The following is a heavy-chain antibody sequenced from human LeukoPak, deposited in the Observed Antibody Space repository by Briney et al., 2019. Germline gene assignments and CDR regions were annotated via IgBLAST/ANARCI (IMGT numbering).Heavy chain of an antibody. CDR1: GFTFSSYA. CDR3: AKVRWTSGGYIDS. V-gene: IGHV3-23*01. CDR2: MSGSGYNT. J-gene: IGHJ4*02. Sequence: PGGSLRLSCAASGFTFSSYAMSWVRHAPGKGLEWVSGMSGSGYNTYYADSVKGRFTISRDNSKNTLYLQMNSLRAEDTAVYYCAKVRWTSGGYIDSWGQGTLVTVSS. D-gene: IGHD3-22*01.